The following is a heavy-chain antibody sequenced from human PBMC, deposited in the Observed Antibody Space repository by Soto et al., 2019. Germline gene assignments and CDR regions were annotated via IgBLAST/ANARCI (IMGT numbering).Heavy chain of an antibody. CDR2: IYSNGNT. D-gene: IGHD1-26*01. CDR1: GFTVISNY. J-gene: IGHJ4*02. Sequence: GWSLRLSCASSGFTVISNYMSWVRQAPGKGLEWVSTIYSNGNTYYADSVKGRFTISRDKSKNTLYLQMNSLRAEDTAVYYCARDFPLSEYRFSGSYYYNYWGQGTLVTVSS. CDR3: ARDFPLSEYRFSGSYYYNY. V-gene: IGHV3-53*01.